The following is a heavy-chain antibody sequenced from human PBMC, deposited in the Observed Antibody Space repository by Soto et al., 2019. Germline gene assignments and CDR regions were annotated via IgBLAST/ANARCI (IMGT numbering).Heavy chain of an antibody. V-gene: IGHV1-69*13. Sequence: SVKVSCKASGGTFSSYAISWVRQAPGQGLEWMGGIIPIFGTANYAQKFQGRVTITADESTSTAYMELSSLRSEDTAVYYCARERAWDGSYSYYRMAVWGQGTTVTVS. CDR1: GGTFSSYA. D-gene: IGHD1-1*01. CDR3: ARERAWDGSYSYYRMAV. J-gene: IGHJ6*02. CDR2: IIPIFGTA.